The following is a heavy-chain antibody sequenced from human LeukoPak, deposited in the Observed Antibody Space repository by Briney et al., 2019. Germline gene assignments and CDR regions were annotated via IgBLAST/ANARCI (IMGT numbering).Heavy chain of an antibody. V-gene: IGHV3-23*01. Sequence: GGSLRLSCAASGFTFSSYSMNWVRQAPGKGLEWISYISASGSVSYYEDSVQGRFTISRDNSKNTLYLQMSSLRAEDTAVYYCVKRPVVAGTTGKYFDHWGQGTLVTVSA. D-gene: IGHD1-26*01. CDR2: ISASGSVS. J-gene: IGHJ4*02. CDR3: VKRPVVAGTTGKYFDH. CDR1: GFTFSSYS.